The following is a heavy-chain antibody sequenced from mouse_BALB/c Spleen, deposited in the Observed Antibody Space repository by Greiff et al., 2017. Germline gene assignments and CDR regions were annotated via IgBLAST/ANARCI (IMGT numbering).Heavy chain of an antibody. CDR2: ISDGGSYT. D-gene: IGHD2-4*01. V-gene: IGHV5-4*02. J-gene: IGHJ3*01. CDR1: GFTFSDYY. CDR3: ARDGDDYDGFAY. Sequence: EVQRVESGGGLVKPGGSLKLSCAASGFTFSDYYMYWVRQTPEKRLEWVATISDGGSYTYYPDSVKGRFTISRDNAKNNLYLQMSSLKSEDTAMYYCARDGDDYDGFAYWGQGTLVTVSA.